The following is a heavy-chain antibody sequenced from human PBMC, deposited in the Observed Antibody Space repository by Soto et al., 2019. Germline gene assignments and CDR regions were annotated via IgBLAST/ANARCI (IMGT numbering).Heavy chain of an antibody. CDR1: GFSLSTSGVG. CDR3: AHSQPTFGGVIGPTFDY. Sequence: QITLKESGPTLVKPTQTLTLTCTFSGFSLSTSGVGVGWIRQPPGKALEWLALIYWDDDKRYSPSLKSRLTITKDTSKNQVVLTMTNMDPVDTATYYCAHSQPTFGGVIGPTFDYWGQGTLVTVSS. D-gene: IGHD3-16*02. V-gene: IGHV2-5*02. CDR2: IYWDDDK. J-gene: IGHJ4*02.